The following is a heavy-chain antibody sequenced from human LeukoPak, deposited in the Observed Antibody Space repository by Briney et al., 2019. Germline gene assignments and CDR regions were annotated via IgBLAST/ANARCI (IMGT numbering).Heavy chain of an antibody. Sequence: GGSLRLSCAASGLTFSGYWMSWVRQAPGKGLEWVANIKQDGSEKYYVDSVKGRFTISRDNAKNSLCLQMNSLRAEDTAVYYCASLIAVAGKPDYWGQGTLVTVSS. V-gene: IGHV3-7*01. CDR3: ASLIAVAGKPDY. CDR1: GLTFSGYW. D-gene: IGHD6-19*01. CDR2: IKQDGSEK. J-gene: IGHJ4*02.